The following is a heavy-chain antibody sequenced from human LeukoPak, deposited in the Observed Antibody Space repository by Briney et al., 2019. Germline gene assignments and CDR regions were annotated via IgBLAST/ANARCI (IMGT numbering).Heavy chain of an antibody. Sequence: GGSLRLSCAASGFTFSNAWMNWVRQAPGKGLEWVSSISSSSSYIYYADSVKGRFTISRDNAKNSLYLQMNSLRAEDTAVYYCARGYCSSSSCYGYYYYGMDVWGQGTTVTVSS. CDR3: ARGYCSSSSCYGYYYYGMDV. V-gene: IGHV3-21*01. D-gene: IGHD2-2*01. CDR1: GFTFSNAW. J-gene: IGHJ6*02. CDR2: ISSSSSYI.